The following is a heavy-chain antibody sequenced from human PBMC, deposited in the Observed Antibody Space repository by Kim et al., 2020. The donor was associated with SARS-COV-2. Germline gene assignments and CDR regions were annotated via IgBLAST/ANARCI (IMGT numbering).Heavy chain of an antibody. J-gene: IGHJ3*02. D-gene: IGHD1-26*01. CDR3: ARQGWKLLQGAFDI. V-gene: IGHV4-39*01. Sequence: NPSPQGPVTISVDTSKSQFSLKLSSVTAADTAVYYCARQGWKLLQGAFDIWGQGTMVTVSS.